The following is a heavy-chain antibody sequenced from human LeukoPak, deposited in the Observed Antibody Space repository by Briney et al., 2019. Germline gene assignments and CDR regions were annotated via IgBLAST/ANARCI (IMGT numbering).Heavy chain of an antibody. D-gene: IGHD3/OR15-3a*01. CDR2: IFPSGGEI. V-gene: IGHV3-23*01. Sequence: GGSLRLSRAASGFTFSTLAMIWVRQPPGKGLEWVSNIFPSGGEIHYAPSVWGRSTITRTKTTSTLSLQMTNLTAPDPAINYCATYKQGLLPFESWGQGTLDSVST. CDR1: GFTFSTLA. CDR3: ATYKQGLLPFES. J-gene: IGHJ4*02.